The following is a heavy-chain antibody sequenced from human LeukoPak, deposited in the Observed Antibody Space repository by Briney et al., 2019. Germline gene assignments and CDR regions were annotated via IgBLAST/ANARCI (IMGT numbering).Heavy chain of an antibody. J-gene: IGHJ4*02. CDR3: AGTVTTRDYFDY. V-gene: IGHV1-46*01. Sequence: GASVKVSCKASGYTFTSYYMHWVRQAPGQGLEWMGIINPSGGSTSYAQKFQGRVTMTRDMSTSTVYMELSSLRSEDTAVYYCAGTVTTRDYFDYWGQGTLVTVSS. CDR2: INPSGGST. CDR1: GYTFTSYY. D-gene: IGHD4-17*01.